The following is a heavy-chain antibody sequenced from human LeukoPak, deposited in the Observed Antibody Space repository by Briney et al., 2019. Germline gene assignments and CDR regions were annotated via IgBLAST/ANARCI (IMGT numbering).Heavy chain of an antibody. CDR1: GVSISSYY. CDR2: IYYSGST. CDR3: ARRFRTYMDV. V-gene: IGHV4-39*01. Sequence: PSETLSLTCTVSGVSISSYYWGWIRQPPGKGVEWIGSIYYSGSTYYNPSLKSRVTISVDTSKNQFSLKLSSVTAADTAVYYCARRFRTYMDVWGKGTTVTISS. J-gene: IGHJ6*03.